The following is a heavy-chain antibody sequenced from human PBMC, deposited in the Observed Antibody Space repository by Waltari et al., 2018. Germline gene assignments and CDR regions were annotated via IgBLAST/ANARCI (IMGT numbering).Heavy chain of an antibody. CDR2: CGVSGVTI. V-gene: IGHV3-23*04. CDR1: GFTFSSYA. J-gene: IGHJ2*01. Sequence: EVQLVESGGGLVQPGGSLRLSCAASGFTFSSYAMSWVRQSPGKGLELVSSCGVSGVTIFYEDSVKGRFTTSRDNSKNTLYLQMDSLRAEDTAIYYCAKSAAATIRFWYFDLWGRGTLVTVSS. D-gene: IGHD6-13*01. CDR3: AKSAAATIRFWYFDL.